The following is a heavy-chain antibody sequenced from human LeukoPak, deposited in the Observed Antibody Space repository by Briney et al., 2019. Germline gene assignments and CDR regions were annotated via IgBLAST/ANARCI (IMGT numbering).Heavy chain of an antibody. D-gene: IGHD1-1*01. Sequence: GGSLRLSCAASGFTFRSYAMHWVRQAPGKGLEWVAVISYDGSNKYYVDSVKGRFTISRDNSKNTLYLQMNSLRAEDTAVYYCARGAHRWATTNGNFDYWGQGTLVTVSS. CDR2: ISYDGSNK. CDR1: GFTFRSYA. J-gene: IGHJ4*02. V-gene: IGHV3-30*04. CDR3: ARGAHRWATTNGNFDY.